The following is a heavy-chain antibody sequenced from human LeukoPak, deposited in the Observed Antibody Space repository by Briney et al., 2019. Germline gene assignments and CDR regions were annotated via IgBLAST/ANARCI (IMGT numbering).Heavy chain of an antibody. CDR3: AKNSAYYDFWSGYYDAFDI. D-gene: IGHD3-3*01. Sequence: GGSLRLSCAASGFTFSSYAMSWVRQAPGKGLEWVSAISGSGGSTYYADSVKGRFTISRDNSKNTLYLQMNSLRAEDTAVYYCAKNSAYYDFWSGYYDAFDIWGQGTMVTVSS. CDR1: GFTFSSYA. V-gene: IGHV3-23*01. CDR2: ISGSGGST. J-gene: IGHJ3*02.